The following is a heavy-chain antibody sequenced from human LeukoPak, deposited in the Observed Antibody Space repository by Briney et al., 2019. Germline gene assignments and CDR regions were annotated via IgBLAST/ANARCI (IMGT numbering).Heavy chain of an antibody. J-gene: IGHJ4*02. CDR1: GYTFTDQY. Sequence: VASVTVSCTASGYTFTDQYIHWVRQAPGQGLEWMGRMNPNSGGTNYAQNFQDRVTMTRDTSIRTAYMELSRLTSDDTAMYYCAREGAVSFAYWGQGTPVTVSS. D-gene: IGHD1-26*01. CDR2: MNPNSGGT. CDR3: AREGAVSFAY. V-gene: IGHV1-2*06.